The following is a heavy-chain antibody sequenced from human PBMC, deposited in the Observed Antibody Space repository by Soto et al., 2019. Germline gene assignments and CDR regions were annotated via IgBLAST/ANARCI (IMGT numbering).Heavy chain of an antibody. CDR3: AKVVGRYNWNYGYYFDY. CDR1: GFTFDDYA. V-gene: IGHV3-9*01. Sequence: EVQLVESGGGLVQPGRSLRLSCAASGFTFDDYAMHWVRQAPGKGLEWVSGISWNSGSIGYADSVKGRFTISRDNAKNSLYLQMNSLRAEDTALYYCAKVVGRYNWNYGYYFDYWGQGTLVTVSS. J-gene: IGHJ4*02. D-gene: IGHD1-7*01. CDR2: ISWNSGSI.